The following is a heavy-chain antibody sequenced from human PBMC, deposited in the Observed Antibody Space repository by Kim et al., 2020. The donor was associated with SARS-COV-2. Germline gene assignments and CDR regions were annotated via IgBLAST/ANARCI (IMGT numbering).Heavy chain of an antibody. CDR3: AKDRIQWELLRGGVY. CDR2: ISYDGSNK. CDR1: GFTFSSYG. D-gene: IGHD1-26*01. Sequence: GGSLRLSCAASGFTFSSYGMHWVRQAPGKGLEWVAVISYDGSNKYYADSVKGRFTISRDNSKNTLYLQMNSLRAEDTAVYYCAKDRIQWELLRGGVYWGQGTLVTVSS. J-gene: IGHJ4*02. V-gene: IGHV3-30*18.